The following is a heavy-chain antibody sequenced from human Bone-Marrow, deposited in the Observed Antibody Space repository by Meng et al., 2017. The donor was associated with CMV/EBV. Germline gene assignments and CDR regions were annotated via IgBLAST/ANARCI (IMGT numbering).Heavy chain of an antibody. Sequence: TFSSYGIHWVRQAPGKGLEWVAVISYDGINKYYADSVKGRFTISRDNSKNTLDLQMNSLTAEDTAVYYCAQDRGYRGDFSRGGNWFGPWGQGTLVTVSS. CDR2: ISYDGINK. V-gene: IGHV3-30*18. D-gene: IGHD3-3*01. J-gene: IGHJ5*02. CDR1: TFSSYG. CDR3: AQDRGYRGDFSRGGNWFGP.